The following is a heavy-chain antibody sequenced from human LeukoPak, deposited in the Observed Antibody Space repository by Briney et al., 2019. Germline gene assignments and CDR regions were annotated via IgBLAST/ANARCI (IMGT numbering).Heavy chain of an antibody. CDR3: FRGDRRDY. CDR2: ISSSSRYT. CDR1: GFTFSSYS. J-gene: IGHJ4*02. Sequence: GGSLRLSCAASGFTFSSYSMNWVRQAPGKGLEWVSSISSSSRYTYYADSVKGRFIISRDNAKDSLYLQMNSLRVEDTAVYYCFRGDRRDYWGQGTLVTVSS. V-gene: IGHV3-21*06.